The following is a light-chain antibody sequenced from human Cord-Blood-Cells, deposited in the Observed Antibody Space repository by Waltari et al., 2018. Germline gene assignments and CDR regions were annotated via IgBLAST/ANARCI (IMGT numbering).Light chain of an antibody. Sequence: ASLGASVKLTCTLSSGHSSYAIAWHQQQPEKGPRYLMKLNSDGSHSKGDGIPDRFSGSSSGAERYLTISSLQSEDEADYYCQTWGTGIHVFGGGTKLTVL. J-gene: IGLJ3*02. CDR2: LNSDGSH. CDR1: SGHSSYA. V-gene: IGLV4-69*01. CDR3: QTWGTGIHV.